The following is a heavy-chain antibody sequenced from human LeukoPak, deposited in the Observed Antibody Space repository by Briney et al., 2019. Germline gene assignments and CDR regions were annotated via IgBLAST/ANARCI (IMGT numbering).Heavy chain of an antibody. D-gene: IGHD2-2*01. V-gene: IGHV3-23*01. CDR2: ISGSGGST. J-gene: IGHJ5*02. CDR1: GFTFSSYG. CDR3: ARAHCRRSTSWYFGVNWFDP. Sequence: GGSLRLSCAASGFTFSSYGMSWVRQAPGKGLEWVSAISGSGGSTYYADSVKGRFTISRDNSKNTLYLQMNSLRGEDTAVYYRARAHCRRSTSWYFGVNWFDPWGQGTLVTVSS.